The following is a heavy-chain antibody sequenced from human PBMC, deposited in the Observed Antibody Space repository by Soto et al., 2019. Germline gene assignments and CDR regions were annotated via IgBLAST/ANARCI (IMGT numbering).Heavy chain of an antibody. D-gene: IGHD2-8*01. Sequence: LSLTCSVSGGYISSGGNYWSWIRQHPGKGLEWIGFIYYTGHTKYNAALKSRASISADMSENQFSLTLTSVTAADTAVYYCAREDINESFFDYWGPGTLVTVSS. CDR1: GGYISSGGNY. CDR2: IYYTGHT. CDR3: AREDINESFFDY. J-gene: IGHJ4*02. V-gene: IGHV4-31*03.